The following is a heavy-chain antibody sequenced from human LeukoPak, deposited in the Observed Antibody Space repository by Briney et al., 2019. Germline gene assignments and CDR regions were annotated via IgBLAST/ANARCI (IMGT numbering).Heavy chain of an antibody. D-gene: IGHD4-11*01. J-gene: IGHJ4*02. V-gene: IGHV3-48*01. CDR1: GFTFSSYS. Sequence: PGGSLRLSCADSGFTFSSYSMNWVRQAPGKGLEWVSYITSTATTTYYADSVKGRFTIPRDNAKNSLYLQMNSLRAEDTAVYYCVRDRFYSFDYWGQGTLVTVSS. CDR3: VRDRFYSFDY. CDR2: ITSTATTT.